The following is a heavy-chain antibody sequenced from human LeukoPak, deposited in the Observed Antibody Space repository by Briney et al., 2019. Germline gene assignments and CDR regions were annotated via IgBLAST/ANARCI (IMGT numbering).Heavy chain of an antibody. CDR3: AKAWLEQGGMFDY. CDR2: LSGSGGST. V-gene: IGHV3-23*01. D-gene: IGHD1/OR15-1a*01. J-gene: IGHJ4*02. CDR1: GFTFSSYA. Sequence: GGSLRLSCAASGFTFSSYAMSWVRQAPGGGLEWVSLLSGSGGSTYYADSVKGRFTISRDNSKNTLYLQMNSLRAEDTAVYYCAKAWLEQGGMFDYWGQGTPVTVSS.